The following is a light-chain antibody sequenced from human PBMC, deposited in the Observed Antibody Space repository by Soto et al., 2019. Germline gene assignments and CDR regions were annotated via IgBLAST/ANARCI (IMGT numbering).Light chain of an antibody. CDR3: QQYGGSPLVT. Sequence: EIVLTQSPGTLSLSPGERATLSCRASQSVSSSYLAWYQQKPGQAPRLLIHRASSSATGIPDRFSGSGSGTDFTLTISRLEPEDFAVYYCQQYGGSPLVTFGGGTKVDIK. V-gene: IGKV3-20*01. J-gene: IGKJ4*01. CDR2: RAS. CDR1: QSVSSSY.